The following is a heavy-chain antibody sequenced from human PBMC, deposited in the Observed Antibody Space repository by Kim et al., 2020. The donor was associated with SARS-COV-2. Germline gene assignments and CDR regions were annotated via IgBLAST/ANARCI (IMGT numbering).Heavy chain of an antibody. V-gene: IGHV3-30-3*01. Sequence: GGSLRLSCAASGFTFSSYAMHWVRQAPGKGLEWVAVISYDGSNKYYADSVKGRFTISRDNSKNTLYLQMNSLRAEDTAVYYCARESGYCSRTSCPSTAFDIWGQGTMVTVSS. J-gene: IGHJ3*02. CDR1: GFTFSSYA. D-gene: IGHD2-2*01. CDR2: ISYDGSNK. CDR3: ARESGYCSRTSCPSTAFDI.